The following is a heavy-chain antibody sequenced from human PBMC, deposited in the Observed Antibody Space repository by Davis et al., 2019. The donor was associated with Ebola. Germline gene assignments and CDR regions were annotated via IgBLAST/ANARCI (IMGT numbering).Heavy chain of an antibody. Sequence: GESLKISCAASGFTFSSYSLNWVRQAPGKGLEWVSYISSSSSTIYYADSVKGRFTISRDNAKNSLYLQMNSLRDEETAVYYCARGTDSSGRRLYYYYGMDVWGQGTTVTVSS. J-gene: IGHJ6*02. CDR3: ARGTDSSGRRLYYYYGMDV. D-gene: IGHD3-22*01. CDR1: GFTFSSYS. V-gene: IGHV3-48*02. CDR2: ISSSSSTI.